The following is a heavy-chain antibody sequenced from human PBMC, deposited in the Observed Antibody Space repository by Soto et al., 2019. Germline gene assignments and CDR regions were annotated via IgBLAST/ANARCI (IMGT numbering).Heavy chain of an antibody. Sequence: SETLSLTCTVSGGSISSYYWSWIRQPPGKGLEWIGYIYYSGSTNYNPSLKSRVTISVDTSKNQFSLKLSSVTAADTAVYYCARYSSGWYHYFDYWGQGTLVTVSS. D-gene: IGHD6-19*01. CDR3: ARYSSGWYHYFDY. V-gene: IGHV4-59*08. CDR1: GGSISSYY. CDR2: IYYSGST. J-gene: IGHJ4*02.